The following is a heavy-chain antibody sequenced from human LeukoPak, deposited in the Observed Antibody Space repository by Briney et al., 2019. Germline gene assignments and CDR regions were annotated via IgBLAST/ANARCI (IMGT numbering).Heavy chain of an antibody. Sequence: SVKVSCKASGGTFSSYAISWVRQAPGQGLEWMGGIIPIFGTANYAQKFQGRVTITADKSTSTAYMELSSLRSEDTAVYYCARGGDIVVVPALSSSRDAFGIWGQGTMVTVSS. CDR3: ARGGDIVVVPALSSSRDAFGI. CDR1: GGTFSSYA. J-gene: IGHJ3*02. V-gene: IGHV1-69*06. CDR2: IIPIFGTA. D-gene: IGHD2-2*01.